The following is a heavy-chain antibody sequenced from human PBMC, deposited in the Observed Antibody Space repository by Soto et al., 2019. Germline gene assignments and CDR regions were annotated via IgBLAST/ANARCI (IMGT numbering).Heavy chain of an antibody. CDR2: IWYDGSNK. J-gene: IGHJ6*02. CDR1: GFTFSSYG. Sequence: QPGGSLRLSCAASGFTFSSYGMHWVRQAPGKGLEWVAVIWYDGSNKYYADSVKGRFTISRDNSKNTLYLQMNSLRAEDTAVYYCARDFQRAHQYSSSWYPHGPHYYGMDVWGQGTTVTVSS. CDR3: ARDFQRAHQYSSSWYPHGPHYYGMDV. V-gene: IGHV3-33*01. D-gene: IGHD6-13*01.